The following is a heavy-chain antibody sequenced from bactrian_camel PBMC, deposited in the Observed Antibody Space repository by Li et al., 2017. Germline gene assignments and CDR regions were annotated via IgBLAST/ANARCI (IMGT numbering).Heavy chain of an antibody. V-gene: IGHV3S53*01. J-gene: IGHJ4*01. Sequence: HVQLVESGGGSVQAGGSLKLSCVVSGSIFSMCAMGWYRQAPGKSREAVAQIDADGSKLVGDSVKGRFTISKDNAKNTLYLQMNNLKPEDTAMYYCGTNKYCRGSACCNSDFSHRGQGTQVTVS. D-gene: IGHD2*01. CDR1: GSIFSMCA. CDR2: IDADGSK. CDR3: GTNKYCRGSACCNSDFSH.